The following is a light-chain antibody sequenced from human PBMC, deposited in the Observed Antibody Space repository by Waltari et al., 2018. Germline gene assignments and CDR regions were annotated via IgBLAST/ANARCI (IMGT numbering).Light chain of an antibody. J-gene: IGKJ1*01. Sequence: EIVLTQSPGTLSLSPGERATLSCRASQSVSNMLAWYQQKPGQAPRLLIYDTSNRATGIPARCSGSGSGTDFTLTISSLEPEDFAVYYCQQRSNWPPTFGKGTKVEI. V-gene: IGKV3-11*01. CDR1: QSVSNM. CDR3: QQRSNWPPT. CDR2: DTS.